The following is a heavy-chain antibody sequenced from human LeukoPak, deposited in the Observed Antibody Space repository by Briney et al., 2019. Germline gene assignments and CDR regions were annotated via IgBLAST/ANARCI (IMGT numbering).Heavy chain of an antibody. CDR2: IYTSGST. V-gene: IGHV4-4*07. D-gene: IGHD6-13*01. CDR3: ARHSAHSSTNDAFDL. Sequence: PSETLSLTCTVSGYSISSGYYWSWIRQPAGKGLEWIGRIYTSGSTNYNPSLKSRVTMSVDTSKNQFSLKLSSVTAADTAVYYCARHSAHSSTNDAFDLWGQGTLVTVSS. CDR1: GYSISSGYY. J-gene: IGHJ3*01.